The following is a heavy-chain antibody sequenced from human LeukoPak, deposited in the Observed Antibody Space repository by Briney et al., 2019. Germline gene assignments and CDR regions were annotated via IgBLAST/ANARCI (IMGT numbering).Heavy chain of an antibody. V-gene: IGHV1-2*02. J-gene: IGHJ6*02. D-gene: IGHD2-2*02. CDR2: INPNSGGT. Sequence: GASVKVSCKASGYTFTGYYMNWVRQAPGQGLEWMGWINPNSGGTNYAQKFQGRVTMTRDTSISTAYMELSRLRSDDTAVYYCASVSPIGVVVVPAAVHYYGMDVWGQGTTVTVSS. CDR1: GYTFTGYY. CDR3: ASVSPIGVVVVPAAVHYYGMDV.